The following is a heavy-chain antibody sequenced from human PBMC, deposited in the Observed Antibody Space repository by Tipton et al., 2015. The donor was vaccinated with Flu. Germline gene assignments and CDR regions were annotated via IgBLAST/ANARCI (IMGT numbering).Heavy chain of an antibody. V-gene: IGHV3-30*04. CDR3: AKVAEGDAYHIDS. J-gene: IGHJ4*02. Sequence: LSLTCTVSGGSISSSDYYWGWVRQAPGKGLEWVALISYDGSNKYFADSVRGRFTISRDNSKNTLYLQMTSLRAEDTAVYYCAKVAEGDAYHIDSWGQGTLVTVSS. CDR2: ISYDGSNK. CDR1: GGSISSSD. D-gene: IGHD2-2*01.